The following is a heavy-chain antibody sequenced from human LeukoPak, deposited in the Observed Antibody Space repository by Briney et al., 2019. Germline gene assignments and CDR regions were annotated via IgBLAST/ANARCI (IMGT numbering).Heavy chain of an antibody. Sequence: SETLSLTCAVSGGSITSSNWWTWVRQPPGKGLEWIGEIYHSGSTNYNPSLKSRVTISLDKSKNQFSLKLSSVTAADTAVYYCASPSQNDYWGQGTLVTVSS. CDR3: ASPSQNDY. CDR2: IYHSGST. V-gene: IGHV4-4*02. J-gene: IGHJ4*02. CDR1: GGSITSSNW.